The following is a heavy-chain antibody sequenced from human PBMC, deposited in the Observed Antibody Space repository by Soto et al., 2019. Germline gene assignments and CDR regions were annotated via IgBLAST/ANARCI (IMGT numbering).Heavy chain of an antibody. CDR1: GGSISSSSYY. CDR3: AKQSRRWLQLFPFNDAYYIDY. CDR2: IYYSGST. J-gene: IGHJ4*02. Sequence: SETLSLTCTVSGGSISSSSYYWGWIRQPPGKGLEWIGSIYYSGSTYYNPSLKSRVTISVDTSKNQFSLKLSSVTAADTAVYYCAKQSRRWLQLFPFNDAYYIDYWGQGTLVTVSS. D-gene: IGHD1-1*01. V-gene: IGHV4-39*01.